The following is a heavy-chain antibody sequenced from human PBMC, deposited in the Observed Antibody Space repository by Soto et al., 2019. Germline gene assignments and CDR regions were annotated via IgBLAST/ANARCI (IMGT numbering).Heavy chain of an antibody. V-gene: IGHV4-4*07. J-gene: IGHJ6*02. D-gene: IGHD2-2*01. Sequence: PSETLSLTCTVSGASISSYFWSWIRQPAGKGLEWIGRIYTSGSTDYNPSLESRVTMSVDTSKKQVSLKLTSVTAADTAVYYCAAICSSPSCYGTYVWGQGTSVTVSS. CDR1: GASISSYF. CDR3: AAICSSPSCYGTYV. CDR2: IYTSGST.